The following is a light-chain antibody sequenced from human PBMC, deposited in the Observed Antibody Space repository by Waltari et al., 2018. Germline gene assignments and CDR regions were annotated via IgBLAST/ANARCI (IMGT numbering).Light chain of an antibody. J-gene: IGLJ2*01. CDR1: SSDVGGYNY. V-gene: IGLV2-14*01. CDR2: EVT. CDR3: SSYPSSTFPVV. Sequence: QSALTQPASVSGSPGQSVTISCTGTSSDVGGYNYVSWYQQHPGNAPKLMIYEVTHRPSGVFNLLPGSKLVNTASLTIAGLQAEDDADYYCSSYPSSTFPVVFGGGTKLTVL.